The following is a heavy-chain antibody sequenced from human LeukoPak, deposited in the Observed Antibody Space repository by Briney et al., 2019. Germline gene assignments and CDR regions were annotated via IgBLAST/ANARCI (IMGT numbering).Heavy chain of an antibody. CDR1: GFTFSTYV. Sequence: GGSLRLSCEASGFTFSTYVVNWVRQAPGKGLEWVSTISGSGSSTYYADSVNGRFTISRDNSKNTLYLQMSSLRVEDTAVYYCAKDRGRYYGSNGHYWGYYFDSWGQGILVTVST. CDR2: ISGSGSST. D-gene: IGHD3-22*01. J-gene: IGHJ4*02. V-gene: IGHV3-23*01. CDR3: AKDRGRYYGSNGHYWGYYFDS.